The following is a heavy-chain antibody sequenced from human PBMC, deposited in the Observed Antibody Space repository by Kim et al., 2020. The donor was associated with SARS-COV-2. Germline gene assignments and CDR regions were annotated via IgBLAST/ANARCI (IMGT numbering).Heavy chain of an antibody. Sequence: GGSLRLSCAASGFTFSSYAMHWVRQAPGKGLEWEAVISYDGSNKYYADSVKGRFTISRDNSKNTLYLQMNSLRAEDTAVYYCARSPRIAVAGSAWGQGTLVTVSS. CDR2: ISYDGSNK. J-gene: IGHJ4*02. D-gene: IGHD6-19*01. CDR3: ARSPRIAVAGSA. CDR1: GFTFSSYA. V-gene: IGHV3-30-3*01.